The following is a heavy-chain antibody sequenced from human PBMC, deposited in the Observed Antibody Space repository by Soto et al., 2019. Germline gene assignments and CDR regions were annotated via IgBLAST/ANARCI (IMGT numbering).Heavy chain of an antibody. J-gene: IGHJ4*02. V-gene: IGHV4-39*01. Sequence: SETLSLTCTVSGGSISSSSYYWGWIRQPPGKGLEWIGSIYYSGSTYYNLSLKSRVTISVDTSKNQFSLKLTSVTAADTAVYYCVRRHGLTIDAYYWGQGTLVTVSS. CDR3: VRRHGLTIDAYY. CDR2: IYYSGST. D-gene: IGHD3-10*01. CDR1: GGSISSSSYY.